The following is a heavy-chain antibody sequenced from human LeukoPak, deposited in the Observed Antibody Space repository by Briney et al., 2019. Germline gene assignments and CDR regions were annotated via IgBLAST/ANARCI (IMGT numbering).Heavy chain of an antibody. CDR3: ARGFQSGIGELFGNWFDP. Sequence: PSETLSLTCAVHGGSFSGYYWSWIRQPPGKGLWWIGEINHSGSTNYNPSLKGRVTISVDTSKNQFSLKLSSVTAADTAVYYCARGFQSGIGELFGNWFDPWGQGTLVTVSS. CDR2: INHSGST. V-gene: IGHV4-34*01. CDR1: GGSFSGYY. J-gene: IGHJ5*02. D-gene: IGHD3-10*01.